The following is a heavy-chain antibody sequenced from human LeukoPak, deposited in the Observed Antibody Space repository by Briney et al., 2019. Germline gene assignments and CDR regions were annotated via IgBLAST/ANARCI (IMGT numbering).Heavy chain of an antibody. D-gene: IGHD3-22*01. V-gene: IGHV3-74*01. CDR1: GFIFSSYW. CDR2: INSDGSST. CDR3: AKDPDTAMVLKKYYYDSSGYYYPRAYYFDY. Sequence: GGSLRLSCAASGFIFSSYWMHWVRQAPGKGLVWVSRINSDGSSTSYADSVKGRFTISRDNSKNTLYLQMNSLRAEDTAVYYCAKDPDTAMVLKKYYYDSSGYYYPRAYYFDYWGQGTLVTVSS. J-gene: IGHJ4*02.